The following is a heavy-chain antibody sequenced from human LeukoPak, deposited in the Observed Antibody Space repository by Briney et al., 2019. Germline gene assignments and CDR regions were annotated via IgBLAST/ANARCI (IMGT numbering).Heavy chain of an antibody. J-gene: IGHJ3*01. CDR3: ATFRFLGT. D-gene: IGHD3-3*01. CDR1: GFTFSNYW. V-gene: IGHV3-7*03. Sequence: PGGSLRLSCAASGFTFSNYWMTWVRQGPGKGLEWVANIKPGGSEKYYVDSVKGRFTISRDNAKNSLYLQMNSLRAEDTAVYYCATFRFLGTWGQGTMVTVSS. CDR2: IKPGGSEK.